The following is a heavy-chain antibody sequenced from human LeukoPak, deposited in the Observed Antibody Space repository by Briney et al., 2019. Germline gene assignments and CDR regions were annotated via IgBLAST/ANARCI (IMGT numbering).Heavy chain of an antibody. CDR2: ITLSGGST. J-gene: IGHJ4*02. D-gene: IGHD6-19*01. Sequence: GGSLRLSCAASGFTFSSYDMSWVRQAPGKGLEWVSSITLSGGSTFYADSVKGRFTISRDNSKNTLYLQMNSLGAEGTAVYYCARDSPLKGYNSGWATNSFDFWGQGTLVTVSS. V-gene: IGHV3-23*01. CDR3: ARDSPLKGYNSGWATNSFDF. CDR1: GFTFSSYD.